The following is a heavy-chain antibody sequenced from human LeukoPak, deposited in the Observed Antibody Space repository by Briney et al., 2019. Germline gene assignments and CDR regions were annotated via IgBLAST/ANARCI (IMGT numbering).Heavy chain of an antibody. CDR1: GFTFGSYV. CDR3: AKAKGHDILTGSRIFDY. Sequence: GGSLRLSCAASGFTFGSYVVNWVRQAPGQGLEWVSLISGSGDIIYYADSVKGRFTISRDNSKNTLYLQMDSLRAEDTAIYYCAKAKGHDILTGSRIFDYWGQGTLVTISS. J-gene: IGHJ4*02. V-gene: IGHV3-23*01. D-gene: IGHD3-9*01. CDR2: ISGSGDII.